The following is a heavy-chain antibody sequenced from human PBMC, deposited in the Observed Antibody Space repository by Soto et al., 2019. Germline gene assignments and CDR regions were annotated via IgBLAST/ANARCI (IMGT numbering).Heavy chain of an antibody. Sequence: ASVKVSCKASGGTFSSYTISWVRQAPGQGLEWMGRIIPILGIANYAQKFQGRVTITADKSTSTAYMELSSLRSEDTAVYYCAGERYCSSTSCLDAFDIWGQGTMVTVS. D-gene: IGHD2-2*01. J-gene: IGHJ3*02. V-gene: IGHV1-69*04. CDR1: GGTFSSYT. CDR2: IIPILGIA. CDR3: AGERYCSSTSCLDAFDI.